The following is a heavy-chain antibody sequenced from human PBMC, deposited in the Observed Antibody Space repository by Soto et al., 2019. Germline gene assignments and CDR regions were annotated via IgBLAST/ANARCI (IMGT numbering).Heavy chain of an antibody. CDR1: GFTFSSYA. D-gene: IGHD3-10*01. J-gene: IGHJ4*02. V-gene: IGHV3-30-3*01. CDR2: ISYDGSNK. Sequence: QVQLVESGGGVVQPGRSLRLSCAASGFTFSSYAMHWVRQAPGKGLEWVAVISYDGSNKYYADSVKGRFTISRDNSKNTLYLQMNSLRAEDTAVYYCASLWFGDNFDYWGQGTLVTVSS. CDR3: ASLWFGDNFDY.